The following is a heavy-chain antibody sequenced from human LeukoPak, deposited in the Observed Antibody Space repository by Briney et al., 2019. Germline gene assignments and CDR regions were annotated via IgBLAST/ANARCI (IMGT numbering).Heavy chain of an antibody. Sequence: ASVKVSCKASGYTFTNYAISWVRQAPGQGLEWMGGIIPIFGTASFAQKFQGRVTITADKSTSTAYMELSSLRSEDTAVYYCVCSGGSCYYDGRFDYWGQGTLVTVSS. CDR1: GYTFTNYA. CDR2: IIPIFGTA. J-gene: IGHJ4*02. D-gene: IGHD2-15*01. CDR3: VCSGGSCYYDGRFDY. V-gene: IGHV1-69*06.